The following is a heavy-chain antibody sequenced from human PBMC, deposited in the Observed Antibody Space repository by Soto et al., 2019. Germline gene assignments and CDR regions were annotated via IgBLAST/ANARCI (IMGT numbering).Heavy chain of an antibody. CDR1: GGSTSSGGYS. Sequence: PSETLSLTCAVSGGSTSSGGYSWSWIRQPPGKGLEWIGYIYDSGSTYYNPSLKSRVTISVDRSRNQFSLKLSSVTAADTAVYYCARGALRWSTSWDFDYWGQGILVTVSS. D-gene: IGHD4-17*01. CDR2: IYDSGST. J-gene: IGHJ4*02. V-gene: IGHV4-30-2*01. CDR3: ARGALRWSTSWDFDY.